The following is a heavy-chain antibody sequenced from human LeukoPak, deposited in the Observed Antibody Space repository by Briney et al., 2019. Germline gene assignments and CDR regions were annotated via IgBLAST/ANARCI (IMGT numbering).Heavy chain of an antibody. J-gene: IGHJ4*02. CDR3: ARGAYDFWSGYKYYFDY. CDR1: GGSISSYY. V-gene: IGHV4-59*08. Sequence: SETLSLTCTVSGGSISSYYWSWIRQPPGKGLEWIGYIYYSGSTNYNPSLKSRVTISVDTSKNQFSLKLSSVTAADTAVYYCARGAYDFWSGYKYYFDYWGQGTLATVSS. CDR2: IYYSGST. D-gene: IGHD3-3*01.